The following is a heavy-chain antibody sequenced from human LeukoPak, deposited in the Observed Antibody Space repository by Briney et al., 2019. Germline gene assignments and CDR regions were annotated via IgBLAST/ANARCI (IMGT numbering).Heavy chain of an antibody. V-gene: IGHV4-34*01. Sequence: SETLSLTCAVYGGSFSGYYWSWIRQPPGKGLEWIGEINHSGSTNYNPSLKSRVTISVDTSKNQFSLKLSSVTAADTAVYYCARGGLFSIAAAGTSFDYWGQGTLVTVSS. J-gene: IGHJ4*02. CDR2: INHSGST. D-gene: IGHD6-13*01. CDR3: ARGGLFSIAAAGTSFDY. CDR1: GGSFSGYY.